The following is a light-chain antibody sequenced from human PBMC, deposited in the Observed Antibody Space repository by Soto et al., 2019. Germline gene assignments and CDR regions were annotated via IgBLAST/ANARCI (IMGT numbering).Light chain of an antibody. Sequence: DIQMTHSPSSLSASVGDRVTITCQASQDISNYLNWYQQKPGKAPKLLLYDASNLETGVPSRFRGSGSGTDFTFTISSLQPQDIATYYCQQYDNLPFTFVPGTKVDIK. CDR3: QQYDNLPFT. CDR2: DAS. V-gene: IGKV1-33*01. CDR1: QDISNY. J-gene: IGKJ3*01.